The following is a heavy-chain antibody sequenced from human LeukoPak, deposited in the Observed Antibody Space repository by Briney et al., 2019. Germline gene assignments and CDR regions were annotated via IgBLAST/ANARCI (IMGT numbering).Heavy chain of an antibody. CDR3: ARHRYYYDSSGYYYGYYYMDV. V-gene: IGHV4-4*09. J-gene: IGHJ6*03. CDR1: GGSISSYY. CDR2: IYTSGST. D-gene: IGHD3-22*01. Sequence: SETLSLTCTVSGGSISSYYWSWIRQPPGKGLEWIAYIYTSGSTNYNPSLKSRVTISVDTSKNQFSLKLSSVTAAGTAVYYCARHRYYYDSSGYYYGYYYMDVWGKGTTVTVSS.